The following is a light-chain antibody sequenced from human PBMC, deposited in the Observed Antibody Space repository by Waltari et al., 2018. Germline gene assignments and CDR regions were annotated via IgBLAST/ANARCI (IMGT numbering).Light chain of an antibody. V-gene: IGKV3-11*01. CDR1: QNVRSN. Sequence: IVLTQSPATLSLSPGESATLSCRASQNVRSNLAWYQQKLGQPPRLVIYDSSNRAAGIPARFSGSGSGTDFTLTITSLEPEDSALYYCQQRSDWPLTFGGGTKVEI. CDR2: DSS. CDR3: QQRSDWPLT. J-gene: IGKJ4*01.